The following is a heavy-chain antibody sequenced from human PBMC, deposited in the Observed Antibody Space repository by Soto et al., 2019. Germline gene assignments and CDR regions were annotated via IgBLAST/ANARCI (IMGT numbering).Heavy chain of an antibody. CDR1: GGSISSGGYF. CDR3: ARGLLQSHYFDY. V-gene: IGHV4-31*03. CDR2: IYYSGNT. J-gene: IGHJ4*02. Sequence: QVQLQESGPGLVKPSQTLSLTCTVSGGSISSGGYFWSWVRQHPGKGLEWIGYIYYSGNTYYSPSLKSRVAISVDTSKNRFSLKLSSVTAADTAVYYCARGLLQSHYFDYWGQGTLVTVSS. D-gene: IGHD2-15*01.